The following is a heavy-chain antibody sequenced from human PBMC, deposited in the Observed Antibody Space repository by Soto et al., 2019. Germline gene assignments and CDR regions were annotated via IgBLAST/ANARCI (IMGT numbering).Heavy chain of an antibody. Sequence: QVQLVQSGAEVKKPGASVKVSCKASGYTFTSYYMHWVRQAPGQGLEWMGIINPSGGSTSYAQKFQGRVTMTRDTSTSTVYMELSSPRAEDTAVYYCAREAGGAHSGWGQGTLVTVSS. CDR3: AREAGGAHSG. CDR1: GYTFTSYY. CDR2: INPSGGST. V-gene: IGHV1-46*01. J-gene: IGHJ4*02. D-gene: IGHD2-15*01.